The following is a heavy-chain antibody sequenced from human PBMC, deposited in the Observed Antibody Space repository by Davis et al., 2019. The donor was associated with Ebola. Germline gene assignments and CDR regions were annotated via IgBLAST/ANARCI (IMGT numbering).Heavy chain of an antibody. CDR3: ARLPSTNYEFWSGYTDYYYYGMDV. J-gene: IGHJ6*02. V-gene: IGHV5-51*01. CDR1: GYSFTSYW. D-gene: IGHD3-3*01. CDR2: IYPGDSDT. Sequence: GDSPKLSCKGSGYSFTSYWIGWVRQMPGKRLEWMGIIYPGDSDTRYSPSFQGQVTISADKSISTAYLQWSSLKASDTAMYYCARLPSTNYEFWSGYTDYYYYGMDVWGQGTTVTVSS.